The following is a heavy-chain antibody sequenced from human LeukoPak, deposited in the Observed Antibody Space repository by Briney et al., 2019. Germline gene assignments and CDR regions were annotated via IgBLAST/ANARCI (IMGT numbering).Heavy chain of an antibody. Sequence: PSETLSLTCAVYGGSFSGYYWSWIRQPPGKGLEWIGEINHSGSTNYNPSLKSRVTISVDTSKNQFSLKLSSVTAADTAVYYCARVERWLQFFDPWGQGTLVTVSS. V-gene: IGHV4-34*01. CDR3: ARVERWLQFFDP. CDR2: INHSGST. D-gene: IGHD5-24*01. J-gene: IGHJ5*02. CDR1: GGSFSGYY.